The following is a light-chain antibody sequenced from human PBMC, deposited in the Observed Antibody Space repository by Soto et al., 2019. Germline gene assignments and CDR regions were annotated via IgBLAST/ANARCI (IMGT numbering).Light chain of an antibody. V-gene: IGKV3-20*01. J-gene: IGKJ1*01. CDR2: GAS. CDR3: QQYGSSRTWT. CDR1: QSVSSSY. Sequence: VLTQSPGTLSLSPGERATLSCRASQSVSSSYLAWYQQKPGQAPRLLIYGASSRATGIPDRFSGSGAGTDFTLTISRLEPEDFAVYYCQQYGSSRTWTFGQGTKVDIK.